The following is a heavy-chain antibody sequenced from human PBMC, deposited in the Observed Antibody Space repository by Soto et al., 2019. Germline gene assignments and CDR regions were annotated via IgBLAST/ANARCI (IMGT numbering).Heavy chain of an antibody. CDR3: AKLTEGYNYLAF. J-gene: IGHJ4*02. D-gene: IGHD5-12*01. CDR2: LSGSGGST. CDR1: GFTFSNYA. Sequence: GGSLRLSCAASGFTFSNYAMSWVRQAPGKGLEWVSALSGSGGSTYYADSVKGRFTISRDNSKSTPYLQMNSLRVEDTAIYYCAKLTEGYNYLAFWGQGAPVTVSS. V-gene: IGHV3-23*01.